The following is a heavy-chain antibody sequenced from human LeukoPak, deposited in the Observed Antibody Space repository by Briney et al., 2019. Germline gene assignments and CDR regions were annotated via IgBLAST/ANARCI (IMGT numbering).Heavy chain of an antibody. J-gene: IGHJ3*02. Sequence: SETLSLTCTVSGGSISSGSYYWSWIRQPAGKGLEWIGRIYTSGGTNYNPSLKSRVTISLDTSKNQFSLKLSSVTAADTAVYYCARLGPYYYDSSGYHDAFDIWGQGTMVTVSS. CDR2: IYTSGGT. CDR3: ARLGPYYYDSSGYHDAFDI. V-gene: IGHV4-61*02. CDR1: GGSISSGSYY. D-gene: IGHD3-22*01.